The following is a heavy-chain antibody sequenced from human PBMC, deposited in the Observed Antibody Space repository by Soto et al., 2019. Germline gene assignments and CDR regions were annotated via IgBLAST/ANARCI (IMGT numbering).Heavy chain of an antibody. J-gene: IGHJ6*02. CDR1: GGTXXSXA. CDR3: ARRTRSTSLLNYYYYGMDV. Sequence: QXQLXQSXXEXXXPGXXXKVXCKASGGTXXSXAISXXXXXXXQGLEWMGGIIPIFGTANYAQKFQGRVTITADESTSXAXXXXXXXXXXXXAVYYCARRTRSTSLLNYYYYGMDVWGQGTTVTVSS. CDR2: IIPIFGTA. D-gene: IGHD2-2*01. V-gene: IGHV1-69*01.